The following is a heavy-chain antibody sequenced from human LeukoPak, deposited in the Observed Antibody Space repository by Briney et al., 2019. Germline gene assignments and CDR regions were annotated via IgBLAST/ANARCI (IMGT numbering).Heavy chain of an antibody. CDR1: GDSINNYY. J-gene: IGHJ6*03. D-gene: IGHD2-2*01. Sequence: SETLSLTCTVSGDSINNYYWNWIRQPPGKGLEWIGYSYYSGSTNYNPSLKSRVTISVDTSKNQFSLKLSSVTAADTAVYYCARLHCSSTSCYSAYYYYMDVWGKGTTVTVSS. CDR2: SYYSGST. CDR3: ARLHCSSTSCYSAYYYYMDV. V-gene: IGHV4-59*08.